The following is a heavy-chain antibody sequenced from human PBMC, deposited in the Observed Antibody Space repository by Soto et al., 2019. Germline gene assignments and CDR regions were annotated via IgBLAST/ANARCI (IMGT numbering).Heavy chain of an antibody. CDR2: IYPGDPDT. CDR3: ARHDSIVAQYHTACMDV. CDR1: GYSFTSYW. J-gene: IGHJ6*02. V-gene: IGHV5-51*01. D-gene: IGHD2-15*01. Sequence: GESLKISCKGSGYSFTSYWIGWVRQMPGKGLEWMGIIYPGDPDTRYSPSFQGQVTISADKSISTAYLQWSSLKASDTAMYYCARHDSIVAQYHTACMDVCGQEAMVPV.